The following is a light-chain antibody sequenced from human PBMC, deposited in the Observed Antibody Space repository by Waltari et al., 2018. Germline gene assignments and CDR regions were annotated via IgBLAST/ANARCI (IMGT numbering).Light chain of an antibody. J-gene: IGLJ2*01. CDR1: KLGDKY. V-gene: IGLV3-1*01. CDR2: QDS. CDR3: QAWDSSTVV. Sequence: SYELTQPPSVSVSPGQTASITCSGDKLGDKYACWYQQKPGQSPVLVIYQDSKRPSGIPGRFSSSNYGNTATLTISGTQAMDEADYYCQAWDSSTVVFGGGTKLTVL.